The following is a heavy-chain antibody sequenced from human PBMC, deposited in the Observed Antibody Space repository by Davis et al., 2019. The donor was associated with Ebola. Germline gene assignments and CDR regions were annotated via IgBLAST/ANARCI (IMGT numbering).Heavy chain of an antibody. CDR1: GYTFTSYA. J-gene: IGHJ4*02. D-gene: IGHD5-18*01. CDR3: ARCEENPDTTMVSCFDY. Sequence: ASVKVSCKASGYTFTSYAMNWVRQAPGQGLDWMGCINTKTGNPTYAQGFTGRFVFSLDTSVSTAYLQISSLKAEDTAVYYCARCEENPDTTMVSCFDYWGQGTLVTVSS. CDR2: INTKTGNP. V-gene: IGHV7-4-1*02.